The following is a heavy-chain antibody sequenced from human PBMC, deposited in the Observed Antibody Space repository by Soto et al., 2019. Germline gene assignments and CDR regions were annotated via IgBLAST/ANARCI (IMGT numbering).Heavy chain of an antibody. D-gene: IGHD2-21*01. CDR1: GGSFSGYY. CDR3: ARGGISHWAYFYYMDV. CDR2: INHIGSI. J-gene: IGHJ6*03. V-gene: IGHV4-34*01. Sequence: SETLSLTCAVYGGSFSGYYWSWIRQPPGKALEWIGEINHIGSINYNPSLKSRVTMSVDTSKNQFSLTLNSVTAADTATYYCARGGISHWAYFYYMDVWDRGTTVTVSS.